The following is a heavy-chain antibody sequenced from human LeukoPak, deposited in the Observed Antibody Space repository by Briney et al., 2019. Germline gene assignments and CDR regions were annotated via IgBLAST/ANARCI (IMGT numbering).Heavy chain of an antibody. CDR2: ICYSVST. CDR3: ARFRGRSAYYLDY. D-gene: IGHD2-15*01. J-gene: IGHJ4*02. CDR1: GGSISSGSYS. V-gene: IGHV4-61*01. Sequence: PSETLSLTCTVSGGSISSGSYSWSWIRQPPGKGLEWIGYICYSVSTDYNPSLKSRVTISADTSKNQFSLRLTSVTAADTAVYYCARFRGRSAYYLDYWGQGTLVTVSS.